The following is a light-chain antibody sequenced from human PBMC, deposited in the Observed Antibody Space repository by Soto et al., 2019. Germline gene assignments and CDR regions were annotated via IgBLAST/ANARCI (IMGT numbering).Light chain of an antibody. Sequence: EIVLTDSPATLSLSQWEIATLSCRASQSVGSSLVWYQQKPGQAPRLLIYDASNRATGLPARFSGSGSGTDFTLTISRLEPEDFAVYYCQQYGSKITFGQGTRLEIK. CDR2: DAS. V-gene: IGKV3-11*01. CDR3: QQYGSKIT. CDR1: QSVGSS. J-gene: IGKJ5*01.